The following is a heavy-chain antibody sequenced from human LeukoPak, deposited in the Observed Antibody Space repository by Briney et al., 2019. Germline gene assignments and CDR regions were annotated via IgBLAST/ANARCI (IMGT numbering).Heavy chain of an antibody. CDR3: AKGTTDYRYYFDY. CDR1: GFTFSSYA. D-gene: IGHD4-11*01. V-gene: IGHV3-9*01. Sequence: GGSLRLSCAASGFTFSSYAMHWVRQAPGKGLEWVSGISWNSGSIGYADSVKGRFTISRDNAKNSLYLQMNSLRAEDTALYYCAKGTTDYRYYFDYWGQGTLVTVSS. J-gene: IGHJ4*02. CDR2: ISWNSGSI.